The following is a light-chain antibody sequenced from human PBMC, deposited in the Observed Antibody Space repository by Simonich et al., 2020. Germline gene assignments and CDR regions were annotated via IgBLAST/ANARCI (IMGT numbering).Light chain of an antibody. CDR2: DVS. J-gene: IGLJ2*01. CDR1: SSDVGGYNY. CDR3: SSYTSSSTLVV. Sequence: QSALTQPASVSGSPGQSITISCTGTSSDVGGYNYVSWYQQHQGKPPKLMIYDVSNRPSGVSNRVSGSKSGNTASLTISGLQAEDEADYYCSSYTSSSTLVVFGGGTKLTVL. V-gene: IGLV2-14*03.